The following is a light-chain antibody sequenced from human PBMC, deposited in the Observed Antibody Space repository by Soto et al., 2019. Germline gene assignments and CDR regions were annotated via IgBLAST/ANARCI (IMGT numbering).Light chain of an antibody. CDR1: QSVSSSY. V-gene: IGKV3D-20*02. CDR2: GTS. Sequence: EIVLTQSPGTLSLSPGERATLSCRASQSVSSSYLAWYQQKPGQAPRVLIYGTSSRATGIPDRFSGSGSGTDFTLTISDLEPADFGLYYCQQRLNWPPNFGQGTKVDIK. J-gene: IGKJ1*01. CDR3: QQRLNWPPN.